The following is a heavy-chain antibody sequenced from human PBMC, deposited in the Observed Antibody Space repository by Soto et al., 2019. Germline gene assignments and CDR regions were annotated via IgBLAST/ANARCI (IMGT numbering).Heavy chain of an antibody. D-gene: IGHD2-2*01. CDR3: AGSYSSTTLIDWFDP. J-gene: IGHJ5*02. CDR1: GGSISSYY. V-gene: IGHV4-59*01. Sequence: QVQLQESGPGLVKPSETLSLTCTVSGGSISSYYWSWIRQPPGKGLEWIGYIYYSGSTNYNPSLKSRVTNSVDTSKNQFSLKLSSVTAADTAVDYCAGSYSSTTLIDWFDPWGQGTLVTVSS. CDR2: IYYSGST.